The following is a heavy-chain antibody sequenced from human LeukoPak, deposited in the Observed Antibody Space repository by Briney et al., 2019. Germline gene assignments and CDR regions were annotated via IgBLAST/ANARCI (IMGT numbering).Heavy chain of an antibody. Sequence: GGSLRLSCAVSGFTFSSYWMSWVRQAPGKGLEWVANIKQDGSEKYYVDSVKGRFTISRDNAKNSLYLQMNSLRAEDTAVYYCARDGNYYYDSLLTLYWGQGTLVTVSS. CDR2: IKQDGSEK. CDR1: GFTFSSYW. J-gene: IGHJ4*02. D-gene: IGHD3-22*01. CDR3: ARDGNYYYDSLLTLY. V-gene: IGHV3-7*01.